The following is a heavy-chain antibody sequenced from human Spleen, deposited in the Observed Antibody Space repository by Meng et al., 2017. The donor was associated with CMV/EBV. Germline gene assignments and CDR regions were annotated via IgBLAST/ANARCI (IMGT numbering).Heavy chain of an antibody. D-gene: IGHD3-3*01. Sequence: GESLKISCTASGFTVSSNYMNWVRQAPGKGLEWVSVIYSDGRREYADSVKGRFTISRDESKNTLHLQMNSLRAEDTAVYYCARSPDYDFWSGYFRGWGQGTLVTVSS. CDR2: IYSDGRR. J-gene: IGHJ4*02. CDR3: ARSPDYDFWSGYFRG. CDR1: GFTVSSNY. V-gene: IGHV3-53*01.